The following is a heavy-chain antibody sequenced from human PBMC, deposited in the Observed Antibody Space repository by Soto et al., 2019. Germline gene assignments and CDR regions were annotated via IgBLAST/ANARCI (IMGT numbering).Heavy chain of an antibody. J-gene: IGHJ4*02. CDR2: ITWNSGNI. D-gene: IGHD6-19*01. CDR3: AEDHLGGAVAAPFFDQ. Sequence: EVQLLESGGGLVQPGRSLRLSCTASGFDFGEYAMHWVRQSPGKGLEWVSGITWNSGNIGYAESVKGRFTISRDNAKNSLFRQMNSLRHEDTAVYFCAEDHLGGAVAAPFFDQWGQGAQVTVSS. CDR1: GFDFGEYA. V-gene: IGHV3-9*01.